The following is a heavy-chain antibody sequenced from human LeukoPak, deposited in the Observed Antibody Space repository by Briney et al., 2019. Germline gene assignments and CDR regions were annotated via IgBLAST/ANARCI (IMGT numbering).Heavy chain of an antibody. Sequence: GGSLRLSCAASGFTFSSYWMHWVRQAPGKGLVWVSRINSDGSSTSYADSVKGRFTISRDNAKNTLYLQMNSLRAEDTAIYYCAKNGAYSYEDYFDYWGQGTLVTVSS. J-gene: IGHJ4*02. D-gene: IGHD5-18*01. V-gene: IGHV3-74*01. CDR1: GFTFSSYW. CDR3: AKNGAYSYEDYFDY. CDR2: INSDGSST.